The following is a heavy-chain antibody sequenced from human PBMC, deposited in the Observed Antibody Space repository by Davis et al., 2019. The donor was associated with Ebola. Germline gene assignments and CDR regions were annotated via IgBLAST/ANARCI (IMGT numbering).Heavy chain of an antibody. Sequence: GESLKISCVVSGFTFSNYAMSWVRQAPGKGLEWVSAISGSGGTTYYAGSVKGRFTVSRDNSKKTMYLQMNSLRAEDTALYHCARVNAVTGYSRFDPWGQGTLVTVSS. CDR1: GFTFSNYA. D-gene: IGHD3-9*01. V-gene: IGHV3-23*01. CDR3: ARVNAVTGYSRFDP. CDR2: ISGSGGTT. J-gene: IGHJ5*02.